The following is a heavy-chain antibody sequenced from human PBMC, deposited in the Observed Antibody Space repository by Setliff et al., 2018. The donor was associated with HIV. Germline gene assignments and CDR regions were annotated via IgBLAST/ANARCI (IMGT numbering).Heavy chain of an antibody. J-gene: IGHJ4*02. D-gene: IGHD5-12*01. Sequence: SETQSLTCNVSGVSMSSHYWSWIRQAPGQPPNKGLEWIGNIYYSGTTNYNPSLESRVTISIDTSKSQFSLKLTSVTTADTAMYYCAGRGGYNDWYFDYWGQGALVTVSS. CDR1: GVSMSSHY. CDR2: IYYSGTT. CDR3: AGRGGYNDWYFDY. V-gene: IGHV4-59*11.